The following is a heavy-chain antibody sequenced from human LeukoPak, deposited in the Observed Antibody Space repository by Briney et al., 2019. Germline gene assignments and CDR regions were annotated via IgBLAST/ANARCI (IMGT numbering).Heavy chain of an antibody. CDR2: IKQDGSEK. CDR1: GFTFSSYA. D-gene: IGHD2-21*01. J-gene: IGHJ4*02. Sequence: PGGSLRLSCAASGFTFSSYAMSWVRQAPGKGLEWVANIKQDGSEKYYVDSVKGRFTISRDNSKNTLYLQMNRLRAEDTATYYCARGGSIYCYCGGNCNYFDSWGQGTLLSVSS. CDR3: ARGGSIYCYCGGNCNYFDS. V-gene: IGHV3-7*01.